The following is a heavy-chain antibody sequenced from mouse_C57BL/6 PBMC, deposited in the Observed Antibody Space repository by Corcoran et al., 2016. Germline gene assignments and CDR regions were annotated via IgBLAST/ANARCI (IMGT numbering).Heavy chain of an antibody. V-gene: IGHV1-26*01. CDR2: INPNNGGT. Sequence: EVQLQQSGPELVKPGASVKISCKASGYTFTDYYMNWVKQSHGKSLEWIGDINPNNGGTSYNQKFKGKATLTVDKSSSTAYMELRSLTSEDSAVYYRARSDTTVVARDYAMDYWGQGTSVTVSS. CDR1: GYTFTDYY. CDR3: ARSDTTVVARDYAMDY. D-gene: IGHD1-1*01. J-gene: IGHJ4*01.